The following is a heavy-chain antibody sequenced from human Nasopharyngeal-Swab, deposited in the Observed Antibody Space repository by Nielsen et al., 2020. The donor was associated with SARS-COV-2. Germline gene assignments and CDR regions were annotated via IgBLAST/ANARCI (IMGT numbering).Heavy chain of an antibody. V-gene: IGHV4-59*01. Sequence: SETLSLTCTVSGGSISSYYWSWIRQPPGKGLEWIGYIYYSGSTNYNPSLKSRVTISVDTSKNQFSLKLSSVTAADTAVYYCARANRGVVGVVTHFDYWGQGTLVTVSS. CDR3: ARANRGVVGVVTHFDY. CDR2: IYYSGST. J-gene: IGHJ4*02. D-gene: IGHD3-3*01. CDR1: GGSISSYY.